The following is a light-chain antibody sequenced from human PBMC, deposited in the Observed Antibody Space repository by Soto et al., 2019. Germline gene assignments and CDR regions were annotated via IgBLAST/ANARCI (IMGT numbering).Light chain of an antibody. J-gene: IGLJ1*01. V-gene: IGLV2-14*01. Sequence: QSALTQPASVSGSPGQSITISCTGTSNDVGGYNYVSWYQQHPGKTPKLMIYEVSNRPSGVSYRFSGSKSANTASLTISGLQPEDEADYYCSSFTSSSTQVFGTGTKLIVL. CDR1: SNDVGGYNY. CDR2: EVS. CDR3: SSFTSSSTQV.